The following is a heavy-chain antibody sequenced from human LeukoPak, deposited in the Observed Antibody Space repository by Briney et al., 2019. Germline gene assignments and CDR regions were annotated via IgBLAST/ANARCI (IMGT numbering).Heavy chain of an antibody. CDR2: IYYGGST. CDR3: ARSKFSGNFYKGNFGY. V-gene: IGHV4-31*03. D-gene: IGHD3-10*01. CDR1: GGSISSGGYY. Sequence: SETLSLTCSVSGGSISSGGYYWTWIRQLPGKGLEWIGYIYYGGSTSYNPSLKSRVTISVDTSKNQFFLKLNSVTAADTAVYYCARSKFSGNFYKGNFGYWGQGTLVTVSS. J-gene: IGHJ4*02.